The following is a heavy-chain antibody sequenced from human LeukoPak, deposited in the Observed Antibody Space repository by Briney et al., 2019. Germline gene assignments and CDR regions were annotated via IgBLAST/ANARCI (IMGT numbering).Heavy chain of an antibody. CDR2: IYPGDSDT. Sequence: GESLKISCKASGYSFTNYWIGWVRQMPGKGPEWMGIIYPGDSDTRYSPSFQGQVSITADKSISTAYLQWSSLKASDTAMYYCARGYKHDSSGGYWGQGTLVTVSS. CDR1: GYSFTNYW. CDR3: ARGYKHDSSGGY. V-gene: IGHV5-51*01. J-gene: IGHJ4*02. D-gene: IGHD3-22*01.